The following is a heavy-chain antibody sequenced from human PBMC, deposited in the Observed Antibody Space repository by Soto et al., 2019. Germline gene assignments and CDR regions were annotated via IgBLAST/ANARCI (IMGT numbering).Heavy chain of an antibody. D-gene: IGHD6-19*01. CDR3: ARAVAVPADFDY. Sequence: QVQLVQSGAEEKKPGASVKVSCKASGYTFTGYAMHWVRQAPGQRLEWMGWINAGNGNTKYSQKFQGRVTITRDTSAGAAYMELSSLSSEDTAVYYRARAVAVPADFDYWGQGTLVTVSS. J-gene: IGHJ4*02. V-gene: IGHV1-3*05. CDR1: GYTFTGYA. CDR2: INAGNGNT.